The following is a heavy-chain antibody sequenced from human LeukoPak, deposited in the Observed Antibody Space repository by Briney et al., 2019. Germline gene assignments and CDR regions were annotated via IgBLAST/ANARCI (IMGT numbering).Heavy chain of an antibody. CDR3: ARLPDY. Sequence: GESLKISRKASGYTFSNYWIGWGRQIPVKGLEWMGIIYPTDSSTKYSPSFQGQVTISVDKSINTAYLQWSSLKASDTAMYYCARLPDYWGQGTLVTVSS. V-gene: IGHV5-51*01. J-gene: IGHJ4*02. CDR1: GYTFSNYW. CDR2: IYPTDSST.